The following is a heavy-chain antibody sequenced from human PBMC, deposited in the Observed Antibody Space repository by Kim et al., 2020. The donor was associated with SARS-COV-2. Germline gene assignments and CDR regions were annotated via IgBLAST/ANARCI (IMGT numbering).Heavy chain of an antibody. D-gene: IGHD1-26*01. J-gene: IGHJ4*02. Sequence: SPTSRVTRSEDTSKNQFSLKLSSVTAADTALYYCARHKGGRYSASYVDYWGQGTLVTVSS. V-gene: IGHV4-59*08. CDR3: ARHKGGRYSASYVDY.